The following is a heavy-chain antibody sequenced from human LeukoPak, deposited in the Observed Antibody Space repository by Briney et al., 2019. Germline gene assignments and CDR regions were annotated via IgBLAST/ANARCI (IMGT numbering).Heavy chain of an antibody. CDR1: GFTFDDYT. D-gene: IGHD3-3*01. J-gene: IGHJ6*02. V-gene: IGHV3-74*01. CDR2: INSDGSST. CDR3: ARVFGEYDFWSGYYTTTYYYYGMDV. Sequence: GGSLRLSCAASGFTFDDYTMHWVRQAPGKGLVWVSRINSDGSSTSYADSVKGRFTISRDNAKNTLYLQMNSLRAEDTAVYYCARVFGEYDFWSGYYTTTYYYYGMDVWGQGTTVTVSS.